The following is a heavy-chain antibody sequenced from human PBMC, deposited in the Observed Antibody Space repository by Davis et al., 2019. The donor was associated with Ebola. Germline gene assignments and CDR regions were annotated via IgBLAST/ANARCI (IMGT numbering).Heavy chain of an antibody. V-gene: IGHV1-69*13. CDR2: IIPIFGTA. J-gene: IGHJ5*02. CDR1: GYTFTSYG. D-gene: IGHD3-10*01. Sequence: SVKVSCKASGYTFTSYGISWVRQAPGQGLEWMGGIIPIFGTANYAQKFQGRVTITADESTSTAYMELSSLRSEDTAVYYCARGMVQGGWFDPWGQGTLVTVSS. CDR3: ARGMVQGGWFDP.